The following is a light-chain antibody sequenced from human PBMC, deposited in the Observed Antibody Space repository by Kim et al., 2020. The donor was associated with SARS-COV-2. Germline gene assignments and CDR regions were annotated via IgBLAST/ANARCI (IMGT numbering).Light chain of an antibody. CDR3: QKCDSAPWT. J-gene: IGKJ1*01. V-gene: IGKV1-27*01. Sequence: DIQMTQSPSSLSASVGDRVTITCRASQDISNYLAWFQLKPGKAPKLLIYAASALQPAVPSRFSGSGSGTDFTLTVTSLQPEDVATYYCQKCDSAPWTFGQGTKVDIK. CDR2: AAS. CDR1: QDISNY.